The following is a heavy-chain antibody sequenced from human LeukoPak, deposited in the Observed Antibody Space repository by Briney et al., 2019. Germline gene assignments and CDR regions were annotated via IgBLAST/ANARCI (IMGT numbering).Heavy chain of an antibody. CDR2: IYSGGFT. V-gene: IGHV3-53*01. D-gene: IGHD3-22*01. J-gene: IGHJ3*02. CDR3: ARACYYDSSGYCHDAFDI. CDR1: GFIVSSNY. Sequence: GGSLRLSCAASGFIVSSNYMSWVRQAPGKGLEWVSIIYSGGFTNYADSVKGRFTISRDNARNSLYLQMNSLRAEDTAVYYCARACYYDSSGYCHDAFDIWGQGTMVTVSS.